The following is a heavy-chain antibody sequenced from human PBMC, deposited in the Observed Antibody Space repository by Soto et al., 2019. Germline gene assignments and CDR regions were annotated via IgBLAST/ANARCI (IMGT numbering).Heavy chain of an antibody. J-gene: IGHJ4*02. Sequence: QVQLVESGGGVVQPGRSLRLSCAASGFTFSSYGMHWVRQAPGKGLEWVTVISYDGKVAYYADSVKGRFTISRDNSKNTLYLQMNSLRTEDTAMYYCAKEGPITNWYFDYWGQGTLVTVSP. CDR2: ISYDGKVA. D-gene: IGHD1-1*01. CDR1: GFTFSSYG. V-gene: IGHV3-30*18. CDR3: AKEGPITNWYFDY.